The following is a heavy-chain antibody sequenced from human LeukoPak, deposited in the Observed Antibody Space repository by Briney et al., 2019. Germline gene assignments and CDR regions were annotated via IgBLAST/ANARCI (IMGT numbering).Heavy chain of an antibody. V-gene: IGHV4-34*01. J-gene: IGHJ4*02. Sequence: SETLSLTCAVYGGSFSGYYWSWIRQPPGKGLEWIGEINHSGSTNYNPSLKSRVTNSVDTSKNQFSLKLSSVTAADTAVYYCARPSKRQVVAATRGYSDYWGQGTLVTVSS. CDR2: INHSGST. CDR3: ARPSKRQVVAATRGYSDY. CDR1: GGSFSGYY. D-gene: IGHD2-15*01.